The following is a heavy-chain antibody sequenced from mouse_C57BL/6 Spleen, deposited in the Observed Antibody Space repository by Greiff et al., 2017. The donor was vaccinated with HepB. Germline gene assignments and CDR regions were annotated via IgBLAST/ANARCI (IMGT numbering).Heavy chain of an antibody. D-gene: IGHD2-3*01. V-gene: IGHV5-4*03. CDR2: ISDGGSYT. CDR1: GFTFSSYA. J-gene: IGHJ1*03. Sequence: KLVESGGGLVKPGGSLKLSCAASGFTFSSYAMSWVRQTPEKRLEWVATISDGGSYTYYPDNVKGRFTISRDNAKNNLYLQMSHLKSEDTAMYYCARGKDGYYWYFDVWGTGTTVTVSS. CDR3: ARGKDGYYWYFDV.